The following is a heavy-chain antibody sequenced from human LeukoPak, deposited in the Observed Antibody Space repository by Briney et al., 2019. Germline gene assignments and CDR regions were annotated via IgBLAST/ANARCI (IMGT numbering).Heavy chain of an antibody. J-gene: IGHJ5*02. D-gene: IGHD3-10*01. CDR2: INHRGST. CDR1: GGSFSGYY. CDR3: ARLRRIYYGSGSYRRDSAPNWFDP. V-gene: IGHV4-34*01. Sequence: SSETLSLTCAVYGGSFSGYYWSWIRQPPGKGLEWIGEINHRGSTNYNPSLKSRVTISVDTSKNQFSLKLSSVTAADTAVYYCARLRRIYYGSGSYRRDSAPNWFDPWGQGTLVTASS.